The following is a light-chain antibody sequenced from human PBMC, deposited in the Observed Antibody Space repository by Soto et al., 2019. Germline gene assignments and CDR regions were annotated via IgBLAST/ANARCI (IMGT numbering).Light chain of an antibody. CDR3: QKYNGALT. J-gene: IGKJ5*01. CDR1: QDISNY. V-gene: IGKV1-27*01. Sequence: DIQMTQSPSSLSASVGDRITITCRASQDISNYLAWYQQKPGKVPKLLIYSASTLQSGVPSRFSGSGSGTDFTLIISSLQPEDVASYFCQKYNGALTFGQGTRLEIK. CDR2: SAS.